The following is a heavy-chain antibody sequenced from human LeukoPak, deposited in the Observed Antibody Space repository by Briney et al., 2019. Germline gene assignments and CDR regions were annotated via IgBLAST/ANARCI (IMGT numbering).Heavy chain of an antibody. V-gene: IGHV4-59*08. Sequence: SETLSLTCSVSGGSISSFYWSWIRQPPGKGLEWIGYIYNSGSSRYNPSLRGRVTISVDTSKNQFSLKLSSVTAADTAVYYCARQDTAMHYGMDVWGQGTTVTVSS. D-gene: IGHD5-18*01. J-gene: IGHJ6*02. CDR2: IYNSGSS. CDR3: ARQDTAMHYGMDV. CDR1: GGSISSFY.